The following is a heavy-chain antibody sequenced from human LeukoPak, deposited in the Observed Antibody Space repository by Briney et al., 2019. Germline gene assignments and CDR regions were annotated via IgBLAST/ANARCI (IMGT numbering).Heavy chain of an antibody. CDR1: GFTFDDYA. CDR3: AKVSSGPNDY. CDR2: ISWNSGSI. D-gene: IGHD6-19*01. Sequence: PGRSLRLSCAASGFTFDDYAMHWVRQAPGKGLEWVSGISWNSGSIGYADSVKGRFTISRDNAKNSLYLQMNSLRAEDTALYYCAKVSSGPNDYWGQGTLVTVSS. J-gene: IGHJ4*02. V-gene: IGHV3-9*01.